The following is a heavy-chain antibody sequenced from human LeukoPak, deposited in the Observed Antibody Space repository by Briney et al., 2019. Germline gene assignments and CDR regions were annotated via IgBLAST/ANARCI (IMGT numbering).Heavy chain of an antibody. CDR3: ARDGCLSRTSCYYYGMDV. CDR2: INPNSGGK. D-gene: IGHD2-2*01. V-gene: IGHV1-2*02. J-gene: IGHJ6*02. Sequence: ASVKVSCKASGYTFTGYYMHWVRQAPGQGLEWMGWINPNSGGKNHAQKFQGRVTMTRDTSISTAYMELSRLRSDDTAVYYCARDGCLSRTSCYYYGMDVWGQGTTVTVSS. CDR1: GYTFTGYY.